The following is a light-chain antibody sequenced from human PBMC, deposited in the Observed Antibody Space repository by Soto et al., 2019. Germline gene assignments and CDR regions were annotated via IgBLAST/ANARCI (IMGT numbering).Light chain of an antibody. CDR1: SSNIGSNT. CDR3: AAWDDSLSGVV. CDR2: RNN. V-gene: IGLV1-44*01. Sequence: QSVLTQPPSASGTPGQRVTISCSGSSSNIGSNTVNWYQQLPGTAPKLLIYRNNQRPSGVPDRFSGSKSGTSASLAISGLQSEDEADYYCAAWDDSLSGVVFAGGTKVTVL. J-gene: IGLJ2*01.